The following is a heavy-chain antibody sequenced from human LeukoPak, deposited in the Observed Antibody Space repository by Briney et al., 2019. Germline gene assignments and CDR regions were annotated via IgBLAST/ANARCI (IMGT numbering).Heavy chain of an antibody. CDR3: AKGYGPGSRLDY. J-gene: IGHJ4*02. CDR1: GFAFNNYA. V-gene: IGHV3-23*01. CDR2: ISATGGSNT. D-gene: IGHD3-10*01. Sequence: PGGSQRLSCAASGFAFNNYAMAWVRQAPGKGLEWVSGISATGGSNTYYADSVEGRFTISRDNSKNTLYLQMNSLRAEDTAAYYCAKGYGPGSRLDYWGQGTLVTVSS.